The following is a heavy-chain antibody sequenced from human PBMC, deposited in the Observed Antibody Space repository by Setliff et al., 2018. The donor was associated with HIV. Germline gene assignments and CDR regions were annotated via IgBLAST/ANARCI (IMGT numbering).Heavy chain of an antibody. J-gene: IGHJ4*02. D-gene: IGHD2-21*02. CDR1: GGSISSGTYY. V-gene: IGHV4-61*05. Sequence: SETLSLTCTVSGGSISSGTYYWGWIRQPPGKGLEWIGRTHASGTTQCEPSLKNRCSMSIDTSKNQFSLKLSSVAAADTAVYYCARQTATGTSATFDSWGQGSLVTVSS. CDR3: ARQTATGTSATFDS. CDR2: THASGTT.